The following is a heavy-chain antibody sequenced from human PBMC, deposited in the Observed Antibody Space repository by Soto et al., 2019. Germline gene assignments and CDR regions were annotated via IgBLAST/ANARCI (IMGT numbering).Heavy chain of an antibody. V-gene: IGHV6-1*01. CDR2: TYYRSKWYN. D-gene: IGHD3-10*01. Sequence: SQTLSLTYAISGDIVSSNSAGWNGISRSPSRGLEWLGRTYYRSKWYNDYAVSVKSRITINPDTSKNQFSLQLNSVTPEDTAVYYCARSFSGGGDAFDIWGQGTMVTVSS. CDR3: ARSFSGGGDAFDI. J-gene: IGHJ3*02. CDR1: GDIVSSNSAG.